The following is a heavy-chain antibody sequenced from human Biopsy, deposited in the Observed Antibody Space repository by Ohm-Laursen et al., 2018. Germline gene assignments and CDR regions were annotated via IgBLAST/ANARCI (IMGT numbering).Heavy chain of an antibody. CDR1: GYTFTTYY. CDR2: INPGGNST. V-gene: IGHV1-46*01. CDR3: VLASFDY. Sequence: ALVKVSCKASGYTFTTYYIHWVRQALGQGLEWMGIINPGGNSTAYTQNFQGRVTMTWDTSTTTVYMELSSLRSEDTAVYYCVLASFDYWGQGTLVTVPS. J-gene: IGHJ4*02.